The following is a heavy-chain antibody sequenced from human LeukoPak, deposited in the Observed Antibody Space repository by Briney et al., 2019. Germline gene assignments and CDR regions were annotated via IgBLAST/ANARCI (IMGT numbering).Heavy chain of an antibody. Sequence: GGSLKLSCEASGYTFTNYAIHWVRQAPGQGLERMAWINDDNGNTYYSQKFQGRVTFTRDTSASTAYMELSSLSSEDTAVYYCGRHDERTRGAFDIWGQGTMVTVSS. CDR3: GRHDERTRGAFDI. CDR1: GYTFTNYA. D-gene: IGHD1-1*01. V-gene: IGHV1-3*01. J-gene: IGHJ3*02. CDR2: INDDNGNT.